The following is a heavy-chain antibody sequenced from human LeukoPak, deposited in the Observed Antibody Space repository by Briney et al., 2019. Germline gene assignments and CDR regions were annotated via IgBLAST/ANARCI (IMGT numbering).Heavy chain of an antibody. J-gene: IGHJ3*02. CDR2: ISSSSSYI. D-gene: IGHD6-13*01. CDR1: GFTFSSYS. V-gene: IGHV3-21*01. CDR3: ASESGYSSSWEGFDAFDI. Sequence: GGSLRLSCAASGFTFSSYSMNWVRQAPGKGLEWVSSISSSSSYIYYADSVKGRFTISRDNAKNSLYLQMNSLRAEDTAVYYCASESGYSSSWEGFDAFDIWGQGTMVTVSS.